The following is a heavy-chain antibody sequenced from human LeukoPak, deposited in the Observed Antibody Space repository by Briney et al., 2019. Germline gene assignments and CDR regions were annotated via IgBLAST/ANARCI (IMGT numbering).Heavy chain of an antibody. D-gene: IGHD3-3*01. CDR2: ISSSSSYI. CDR3: ARVLVLAPDY. Sequence: PGESLRLSYAASGFTFSSYSMNWVRQAPGKGLEWDSSISSSSSYIYYADSVKGRFTISRDNAKNSLYLQMNSLRAEDTAVYYCARVLVLAPDYWGQGTLVTVSS. J-gene: IGHJ4*02. CDR1: GFTFSSYS. V-gene: IGHV3-21*01.